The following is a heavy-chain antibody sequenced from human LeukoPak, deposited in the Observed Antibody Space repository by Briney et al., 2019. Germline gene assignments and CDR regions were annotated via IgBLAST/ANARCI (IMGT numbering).Heavy chain of an antibody. D-gene: IGHD4-11*01. V-gene: IGHV1-18*01. Sequence: ASVKVSCKGSGYTLVNYGNSWVRQAPGKGIEWMGWISAYNGNTNYAQNTNHSQKLQVRVTITTETSTSTAYMDVRSLRSDDTAVYYCASGDYGNKFDYWGQGTLVTISS. CDR1: GYTLVNYG. CDR2: ISAYNGNT. CDR3: ASGDYGNKFDY. J-gene: IGHJ4*02.